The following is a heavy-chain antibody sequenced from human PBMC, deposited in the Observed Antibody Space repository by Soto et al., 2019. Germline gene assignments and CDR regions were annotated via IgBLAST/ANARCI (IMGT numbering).Heavy chain of an antibody. CDR1: GFTVSSNY. D-gene: IGHD3-3*01. CDR2: IYSGGST. V-gene: IGHV3-53*01. J-gene: IGHJ6*02. CDR3: ARLTEHDFWSGYAQYGMDV. Sequence: EVQLVESGGGLIQPGGSLRLSCAASGFTVSSNYMSWVRQAPGKGLEWVSVIYSGGSTYYADSVKGRFTISRDNSKNTLYLQMNRLRAEDTAVYYCARLTEHDFWSGYAQYGMDVWGQGTTVTVSS.